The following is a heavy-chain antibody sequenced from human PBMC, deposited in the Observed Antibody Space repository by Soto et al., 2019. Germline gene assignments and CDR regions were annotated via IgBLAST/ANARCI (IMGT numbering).Heavy chain of an antibody. Sequence: QVQLQESGPGLVKPSQTLSLTCSVSGGSISSDNYYWNWIRQSPGTGLEWIGYIYYTGSTYNNPXXRXRLTLASDTSENQFSLRLTSVTSADTAVYYCASVLGDNWFDSWGRGTLVTVSS. CDR2: IYYTGST. J-gene: IGHJ5*01. V-gene: IGHV4-30-4*01. D-gene: IGHD6-6*01. CDR3: ASVLGDNWFDS. CDR1: GGSISSDNYY.